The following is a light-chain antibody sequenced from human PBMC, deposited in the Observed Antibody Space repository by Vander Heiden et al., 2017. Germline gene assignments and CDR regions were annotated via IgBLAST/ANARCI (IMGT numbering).Light chain of an antibody. Sequence: EIVLTQSPGTLSLSPGERATLSGRASQSVSSNLAWYQQKPGQATRLIIDGASSRATGIPDRFSGSGSGADFTLTSSRLEPEDFAVYHCKQDGSSPHTFGGGTKVEIK. CDR3: KQDGSSPHT. V-gene: IGKV3-20*01. J-gene: IGKJ4*01. CDR1: QSVSSN. CDR2: GAS.